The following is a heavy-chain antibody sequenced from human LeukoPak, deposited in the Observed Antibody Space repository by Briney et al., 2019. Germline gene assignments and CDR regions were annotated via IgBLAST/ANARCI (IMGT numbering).Heavy chain of an antibody. Sequence: GGSLRLSCAASGFTFSSYSMNWVRQAPGKGLEWVSSISSSSSYIYYADSVKGRFTISRDNAKNSLYLQMNSLRAEDTAVYYCARGGQAAAGSLGYWGQGTLVTVSS. J-gene: IGHJ4*02. CDR1: GFTFSSYS. D-gene: IGHD6-13*01. CDR3: ARGGQAAAGSLGY. CDR2: ISSSSSYI. V-gene: IGHV3-21*01.